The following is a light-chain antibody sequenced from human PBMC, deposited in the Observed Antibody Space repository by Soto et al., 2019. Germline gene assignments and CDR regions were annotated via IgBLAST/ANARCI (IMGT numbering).Light chain of an antibody. V-gene: IGKV3-15*01. CDR1: QSVSSY. J-gene: IGKJ2*01. CDR3: QQYDNWPYT. Sequence: EIVMTQSPATLSVSPGERATLSCRASQSVSSYLAWFQQKPGQAPRLLIYGASTRATGIPARFSGSGSGTEFTLTISSLQSEDFAVYYCQQYDNWPYTFGQGTKLAIK. CDR2: GAS.